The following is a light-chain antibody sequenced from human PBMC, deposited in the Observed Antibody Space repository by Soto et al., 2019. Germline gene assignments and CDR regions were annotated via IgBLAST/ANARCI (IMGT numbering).Light chain of an antibody. CDR2: DVS. CDR1: SSDVGGYNY. Sequence: QSVLTQPASVSGSPGQSITISCTGTSSDVGGYNYVSWYQHHPGKAPKLIIYDVSNRPSGVSNRFSASKSDNTASLTISGLQAGDEADYYCSSYSTNSPVLLGGGTKVTVL. J-gene: IGLJ2*01. V-gene: IGLV2-14*03. CDR3: SSYSTNSPVL.